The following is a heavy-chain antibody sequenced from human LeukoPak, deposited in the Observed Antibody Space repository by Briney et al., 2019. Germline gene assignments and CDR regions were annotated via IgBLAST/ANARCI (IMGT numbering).Heavy chain of an antibody. V-gene: IGHV3-23*01. CDR3: AKDVLDIPHAFDI. CDR2: ISGSGGST. J-gene: IGHJ3*02. CDR1: GFTFSSYA. D-gene: IGHD2-15*01. Sequence: RGSLRLSCAASGFTFSSYAMSWVRQAPGKGLEWVSAISGSGGSTYYADSVKGRFTISRDNSKNTLYLQMNSLRAEDTAVYYCAKDVLDIPHAFDIWGQGTMVTVSS.